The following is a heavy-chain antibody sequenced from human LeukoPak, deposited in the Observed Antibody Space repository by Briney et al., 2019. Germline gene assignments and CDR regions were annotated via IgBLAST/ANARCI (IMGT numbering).Heavy chain of an antibody. J-gene: IGHJ4*02. CDR3: ATLTLDRSDPFDY. D-gene: IGHD3/OR15-3a*01. Sequence: GGSLRLSCAASGFTFSSYSMNWVRQAPGKGLEWVSSISSSSSYIYYADSVKGRFTISRDNAKNSLYLQTNSLRAEDTAVYYCATLTLDRSDPFDYWGQGTLVTVSS. CDR2: ISSSSSYI. CDR1: GFTFSSYS. V-gene: IGHV3-21*01.